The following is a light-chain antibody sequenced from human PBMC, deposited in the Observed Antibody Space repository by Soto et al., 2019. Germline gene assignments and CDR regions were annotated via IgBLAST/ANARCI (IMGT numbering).Light chain of an antibody. V-gene: IGLV1-47*01. Sequence: QSVLTQPPSASGTPGQRVTISCSGSSSNIGSNYVYWYQQLPGTAPKLLIYRNNQRPSGVPDRFSGPKSGTSASLAISGLRSEVEADYYCAAWDDSLSALYVFGTGTKVTVL. J-gene: IGLJ1*01. CDR3: AAWDDSLSALYV. CDR1: SSNIGSNY. CDR2: RNN.